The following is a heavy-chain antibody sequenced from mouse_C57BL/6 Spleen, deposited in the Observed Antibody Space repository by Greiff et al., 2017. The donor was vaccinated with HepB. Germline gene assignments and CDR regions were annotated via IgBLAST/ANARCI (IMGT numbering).Heavy chain of an antibody. Sequence: EVKLVESGGGLVKPGGSLKLSCAASGFTFSDYGMHWVRQAPEKGLEWVAYISSGSSTIYYADTVKGRCTISRDNAKNTLFLQMTSLRSEDTAMYYCASTVVAHYYAMDYWGQGTSVTVSS. D-gene: IGHD1-1*01. V-gene: IGHV5-17*01. CDR2: ISSGSSTI. CDR1: GFTFSDYG. CDR3: ASTVVAHYYAMDY. J-gene: IGHJ4*01.